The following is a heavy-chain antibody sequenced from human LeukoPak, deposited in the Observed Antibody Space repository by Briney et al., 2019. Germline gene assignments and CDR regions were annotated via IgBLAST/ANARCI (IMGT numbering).Heavy chain of an antibody. CDR3: ASYSSSWYYFDY. Sequence: PSETLSLTRTVSGGSISSSSYYWGWIRQPPGKGLEWIGSIYYSGSTYYNPSLKSRVTISVDTSKNQFSLKLSSVTAADTAVYYCASYSSSWYYFDYWGQGTLVTVSS. CDR2: IYYSGST. D-gene: IGHD6-13*01. J-gene: IGHJ4*02. CDR1: GGSISSSSYY. V-gene: IGHV4-39*01.